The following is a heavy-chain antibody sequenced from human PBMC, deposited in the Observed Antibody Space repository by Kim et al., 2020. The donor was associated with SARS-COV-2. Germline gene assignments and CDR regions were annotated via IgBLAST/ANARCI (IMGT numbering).Heavy chain of an antibody. CDR3: ARSVLRYFDWLQTDAFDI. V-gene: IGHV7-4-1*02. CDR1: GYTFTSYA. D-gene: IGHD3-9*01. J-gene: IGHJ3*02. Sequence: ASVKVSCKASGYTFTSYAMNWVRQAPGQGLEWMGWINTNTGNPTYAQGFTGRFVFSLDTSVSTAYLQISSLKAEDTAVYYCARSVLRYFDWLQTDAFDIWGQGTMVTVSS. CDR2: INTNTGNP.